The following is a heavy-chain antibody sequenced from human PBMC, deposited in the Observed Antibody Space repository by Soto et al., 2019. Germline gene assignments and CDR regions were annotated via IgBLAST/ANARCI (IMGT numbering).Heavy chain of an antibody. V-gene: IGHV4-4*02. J-gene: IGHJ4*02. D-gene: IGHD7-27*01. Sequence: PSETLSLTCTVSGDSMTRSVWWTWARQPPGKGLEWIGEVFHTGNTNYNPSLKSRVTMSVDKSTNEFSLKVTSVTAADTAIYYCARKAWVRFDYWGQGALVTVSS. CDR1: GDSMTRSVW. CDR2: VFHTGNT. CDR3: ARKAWVRFDY.